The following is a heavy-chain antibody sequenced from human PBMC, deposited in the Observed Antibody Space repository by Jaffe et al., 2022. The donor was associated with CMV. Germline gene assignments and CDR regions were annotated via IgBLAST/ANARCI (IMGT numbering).Heavy chain of an antibody. J-gene: IGHJ4*02. V-gene: IGHV3-7*01. D-gene: IGHD3-22*01. CDR2: IKQDGSEK. Sequence: EVQLVESGGGLVQPGGSLRLSCAASGFTFSSYWMSWVRQAPGKGLEWVANIKQDGSEKYYVDSVKGRFTISRDNAKNSLYLQMNSLRAEDTAVYYCARGGGYYYDSSGPWGDYWGQGTLVTVSS. CDR1: GFTFSSYW. CDR3: ARGGGYYYDSSGPWGDY.